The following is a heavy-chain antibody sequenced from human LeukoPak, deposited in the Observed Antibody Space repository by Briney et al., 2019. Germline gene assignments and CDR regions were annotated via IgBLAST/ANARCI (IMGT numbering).Heavy chain of an antibody. CDR3: AKDSAFGGEDS. D-gene: IGHD3-16*01. CDR2: IVNSGSSS. J-gene: IGHJ4*02. CDR1: GFTFSSYA. Sequence: GGSLRLSCAASGFTFSSYAMTWVRQAPGKGLEWVSTIVNSGSSSYYADSVKGRFSISRDNSKNTLFLQMNSLRAEDTAVYYCAKDSAFGGEDSWGQGTLVTVSS. V-gene: IGHV3-23*01.